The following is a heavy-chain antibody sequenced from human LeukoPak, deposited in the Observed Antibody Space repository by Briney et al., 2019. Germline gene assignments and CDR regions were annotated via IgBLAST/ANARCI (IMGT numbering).Heavy chain of an antibody. Sequence: SETLSLTCTVSGGSISSGDYYWSWIRQPPGKGLEWIGYIYYSGSTYYNPSLKSRVTISVDTSKNQFSLKLSSVTAADTAVYYCARVCLWFGESPDLFDYWGQGTLVTVSS. J-gene: IGHJ4*02. CDR1: GGSISSGDYY. CDR2: IYYSGST. V-gene: IGHV4-30-4*01. D-gene: IGHD3-10*01. CDR3: ARVCLWFGESPDLFDY.